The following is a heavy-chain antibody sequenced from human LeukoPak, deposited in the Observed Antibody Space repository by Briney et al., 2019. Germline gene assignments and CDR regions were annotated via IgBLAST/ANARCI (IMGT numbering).Heavy chain of an antibody. D-gene: IGHD5-12*01. CDR3: ARSPRQASWFDP. V-gene: IGHV4-39*01. Sequence: PSETLSLTCTVSGGSISSSSYYWGWIRQPPGKGLEWIGSIYYSGSTYYNPSLKSRVTISVDTSKNQFSLKLSSVTAADTAVYYCARSPRQASWFDPWGQGTLVTVSS. J-gene: IGHJ5*02. CDR1: GGSISSSSYY. CDR2: IYYSGST.